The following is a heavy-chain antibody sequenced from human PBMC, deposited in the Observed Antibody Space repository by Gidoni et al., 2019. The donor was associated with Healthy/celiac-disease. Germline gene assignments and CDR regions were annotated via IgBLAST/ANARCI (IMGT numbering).Heavy chain of an antibody. Sequence: QVQLVQSGAEVKKPGASVKVSCTASGYTFTSYGISWVRQAPGQGLEWMGWISAYNGNTNYAQKLQGRVTMTTDTSTSTAYMELRSLRSDDTAVYYCARDYDFWSGPKHYYYGMDVWGQGTTVTVSS. CDR3: ARDYDFWSGPKHYYYGMDV. CDR1: GYTFTSYG. V-gene: IGHV1-18*01. J-gene: IGHJ6*02. D-gene: IGHD3-3*01. CDR2: ISAYNGNT.